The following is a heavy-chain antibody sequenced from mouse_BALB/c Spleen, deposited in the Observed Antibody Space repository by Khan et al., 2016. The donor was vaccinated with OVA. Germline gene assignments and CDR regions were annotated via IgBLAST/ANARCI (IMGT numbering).Heavy chain of an antibody. V-gene: IGHV2-9*02. D-gene: IGHD2-4*01. CDR2: IWNGGIT. Sequence: VQLQESGPGLVAPSQSLSITCTVSGFSLSNYGIHWVRQPPGKGLEWLGVIWNGGITNYNSALMSRLSISKDNSKSQVFLKMNRLQTDDTAIYYCARSYDYDVGGFAYWGQGTLVTVSA. CDR3: ARSYDYDVGGFAY. CDR1: GFSLSNYG. J-gene: IGHJ3*01.